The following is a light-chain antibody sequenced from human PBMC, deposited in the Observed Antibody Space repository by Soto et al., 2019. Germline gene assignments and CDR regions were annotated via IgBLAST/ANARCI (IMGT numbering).Light chain of an antibody. CDR1: QSVSSY. V-gene: IGKV3-11*01. CDR3: QQRSNWPPAIT. Sequence: EIVLTQSPATLSLSPGERATLSSRASQSVSSYLAWYQQKPGQAPRLLIYDASNRATGIPARFSGSGSGTDFTLTISSLEPEDSAVYYCQQRSNWPPAITFGQGTRLEIK. J-gene: IGKJ5*01. CDR2: DAS.